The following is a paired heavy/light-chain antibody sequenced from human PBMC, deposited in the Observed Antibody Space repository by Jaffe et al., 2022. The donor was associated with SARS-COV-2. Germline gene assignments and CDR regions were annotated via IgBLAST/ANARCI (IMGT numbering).Light chain of an antibody. J-gene: IGKJ1*01. CDR2: GAS. V-gene: IGKV3-20*01. CDR3: QQYGRSPRT. CDR1: QSVSSSY. Sequence: EIVLTQSPGTLSLSPGERATLSCRASQSVSSSYLAWYQQKPGQAPRLLIYGASSRATGIPDRFSGSGSGTDFTLTISRLEPEDFAVYYCQQYGRSPRTFGQGTKVEIK.
Heavy chain of an antibody. V-gene: IGHV4-59*01. CDR2: IYYSGST. CDR3: ARDLIGSYYVGYDAFDI. J-gene: IGHJ3*02. CDR1: GGSIRSYY. Sequence: QVQLQESGPGLVKPSETLSLTCTVSGGSIRSYYWSWIRQPPGKGLEWIGYIYYSGSTDYNPSVKSRVTISVDTSKNQFSLKLSSVTAADTAVYYCARDLIGSYYVGYDAFDIWGQGTMVTVSS. D-gene: IGHD1-26*01.